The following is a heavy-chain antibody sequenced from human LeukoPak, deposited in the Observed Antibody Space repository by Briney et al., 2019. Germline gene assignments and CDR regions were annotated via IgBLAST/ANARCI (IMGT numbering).Heavy chain of an antibody. J-gene: IGHJ5*02. V-gene: IGHV3-30*18. Sequence: GRSLRLSCAASGFTFSGYGMHWVRQAPGKGLEWVAVMSYDGSNKYYADSVKGRFTISRDNSKNTLHLQMNSLRGEDTAVYYCAKGYCSSTSCYPIDPWGQGTLVTVSS. CDR3: AKGYCSSTSCYPIDP. CDR1: GFTFSGYG. D-gene: IGHD2-2*01. CDR2: MSYDGSNK.